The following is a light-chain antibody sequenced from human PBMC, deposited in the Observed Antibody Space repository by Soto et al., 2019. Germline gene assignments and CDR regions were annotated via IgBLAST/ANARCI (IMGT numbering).Light chain of an antibody. CDR2: HAS. V-gene: IGKV1-5*01. J-gene: IGKJ1*01. Sequence: QLSQFPSSLSAVYGNSINISCRASQSISTWLAWYQQRPGKAPKLLIYHASTLESGVPSRFSGGGSRTKFTLPIARLQPDDFATYYCQPHNSYSRTFGQGTEVDI. CDR1: QSISTW. CDR3: QPHNSYSRT.